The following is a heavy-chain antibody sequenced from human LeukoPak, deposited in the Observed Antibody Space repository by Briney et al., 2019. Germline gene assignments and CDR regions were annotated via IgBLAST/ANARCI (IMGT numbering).Heavy chain of an antibody. D-gene: IGHD3-22*01. CDR1: GGSISSSSYY. CDR3: ARDRSYYDSSGYYYAAFDI. V-gene: IGHV4-39*07. Sequence: SETLSLTCTVSGGSISSSSYYWCWIRQPPGKGLEWIGSIYYSGSTNYNPSLKSRVTISVDTSKNQFSLKLSSVNAADTAVYYCARDRSYYDSSGYYYAAFDIWGQGTMVTVSS. CDR2: IYYSGST. J-gene: IGHJ3*02.